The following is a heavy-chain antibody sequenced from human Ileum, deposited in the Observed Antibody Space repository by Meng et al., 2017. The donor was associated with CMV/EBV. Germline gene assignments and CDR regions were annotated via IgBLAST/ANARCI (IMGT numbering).Heavy chain of an antibody. D-gene: IGHD4-11*01. CDR2: FNHYGST. CDR1: GGSFSGYY. V-gene: IGHV4-34*01. Sequence: LQEWGAGRWKPSETLSLTCAVYGGSFSGYYWSWIRQVPGKGLEWIGEFNHYGSTNYNPSLKSRVTISVDTSKNQFSLNLSSVTAADTVVYYCASGKSNLEYWGQGTLVTVSS. J-gene: IGHJ4*02. CDR3: ASGKSNLEY.